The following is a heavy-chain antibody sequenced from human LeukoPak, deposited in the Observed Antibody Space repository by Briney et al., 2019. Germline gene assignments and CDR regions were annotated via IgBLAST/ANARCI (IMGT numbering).Heavy chain of an antibody. Sequence: PSETLSLTCTVSVGSISHHYWRWIRQPPATGLEWSGYSYYSGSTNYSPSLKSRVTISVDTSNNQFSLNLSSVTAADTAVYYCARGNDYSSSRIDYWGQGTLVTVSS. D-gene: IGHD6-6*01. CDR3: ARGNDYSSSRIDY. CDR2: SYYSGST. CDR1: VGSISHHY. J-gene: IGHJ4*02. V-gene: IGHV4-59*11.